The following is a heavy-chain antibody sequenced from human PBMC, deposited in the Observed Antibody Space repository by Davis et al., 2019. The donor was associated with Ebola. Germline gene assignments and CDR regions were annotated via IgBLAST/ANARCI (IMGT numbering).Heavy chain of an antibody. CDR1: GFTFSSYA. J-gene: IGHJ6*03. CDR3: ASHPVVPAANYYYYYMDV. Sequence: PGGSLRLSCAASGFTFSSYAMSWVRQAPGKGLDWVSTIGGSGGSTSYADSVQGRFTISRDNSKNALYLQMNSLRVEDTAVYYCASHPVVPAANYYYYYMDVWGKGTTVTVSS. D-gene: IGHD2-2*01. V-gene: IGHV3-23*01. CDR2: IGGSGGST.